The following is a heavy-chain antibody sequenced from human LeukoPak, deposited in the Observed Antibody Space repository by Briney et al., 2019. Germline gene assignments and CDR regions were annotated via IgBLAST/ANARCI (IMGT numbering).Heavy chain of an antibody. CDR1: GLTFISYS. J-gene: IGHJ4*02. D-gene: IGHD2-2*01. V-gene: IGHV3-48*01. Sequence: GGSLRLSCEASGLTFISYSMNWVRQAPGKGLAWVSYISSSSTTIYYADSVKGRFTISRDNAKNSLYLQMNSLRAEDTAVYYCARDSTPEPFDYWGQGTLVTVSS. CDR3: ARDSTPEPFDY. CDR2: ISSSSTTI.